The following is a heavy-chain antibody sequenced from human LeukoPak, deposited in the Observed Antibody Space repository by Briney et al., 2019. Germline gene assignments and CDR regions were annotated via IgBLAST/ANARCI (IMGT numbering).Heavy chain of an antibody. CDR2: ISWDGGST. Sequence: GGCLRLSCAATGLSFKDYAMHWVRQIPGKGLEWVLSISWDGGSTVYADSVKGRFTISRDNAKNSLFLQLSNLKPEDTALYYCAKHLRATNTFTFFVLDLWPQETTVTVSS. CDR1: GLSFKDYA. V-gene: IGHV3-9*01. D-gene: IGHD1-26*01. CDR3: AKHLRATNTFTFFVLDL. J-gene: IGHJ6*02.